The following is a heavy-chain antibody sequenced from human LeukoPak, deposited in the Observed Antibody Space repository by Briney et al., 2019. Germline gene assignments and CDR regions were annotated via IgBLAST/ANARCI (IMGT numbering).Heavy chain of an antibody. CDR2: IKHDGSEK. D-gene: IGHD5-24*01. CDR1: GFTFSNYW. V-gene: IGHV3-7*01. CDR3: ARTRRDGYYQP. Sequence: GGSLRLSCAASGFTFSNYWMSWVRQAPGKGLEWVANIKHDGSEKYYVDSVKGRFTISRDNAKNSLYLQMNSLRAEDTAVYYCARTRRDGYYQPWGQGTLVTVSS. J-gene: IGHJ5*02.